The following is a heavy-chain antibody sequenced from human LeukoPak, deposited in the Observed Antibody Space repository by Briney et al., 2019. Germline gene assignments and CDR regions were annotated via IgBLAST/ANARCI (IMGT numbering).Heavy chain of an antibody. CDR1: GYTFTSYA. CDR2: INAGNGNT. CDR3: ARDLDENTALNYHYYYGMDV. J-gene: IGHJ6*02. V-gene: IGHV1-3*01. Sequence: ASVKVSCKASGYTFTSYAMHWVRQAPGQRLEWMGWINAGNGNTKYSQKFQGRVTITRDTSASTAYMELSSLRSEDTAVYYCARDLDENTALNYHYYYGMDVWGQGTTVTVSS. D-gene: IGHD5-18*01.